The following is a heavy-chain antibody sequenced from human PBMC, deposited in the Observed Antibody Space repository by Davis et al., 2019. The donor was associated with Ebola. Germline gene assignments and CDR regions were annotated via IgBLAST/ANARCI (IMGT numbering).Heavy chain of an antibody. Sequence: GESLKISCAVSGFTFSSSGMHWVRQAPGKGLEWVADISYHGRTKYYADSVKGRFTISRDNSKNTLYLQMNSLRAEDTAVYYCARASPDYGDYDYFDYWGQGTLVTVSS. J-gene: IGHJ4*02. CDR3: ARASPDYGDYDYFDY. D-gene: IGHD4-17*01. CDR1: GFTFSSSG. CDR2: ISYHGRTK. V-gene: IGHV3-30*03.